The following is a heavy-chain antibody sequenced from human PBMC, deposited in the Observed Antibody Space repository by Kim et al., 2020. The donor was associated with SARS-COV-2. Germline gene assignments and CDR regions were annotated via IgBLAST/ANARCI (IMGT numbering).Heavy chain of an antibody. V-gene: IGHV4-34*01. CDR1: GGSFSGYY. CDR3: ARGRVTTLGYYYYYYGMDV. CDR2: INHSGST. D-gene: IGHD4-17*01. J-gene: IGHJ6*02. Sequence: SETLSLTCAVYGGSFSGYYWSWIRQPPGKGLEWIGEINHSGSTNYNPSLKSRVTISVDTSKNQFSLKLSSVTAADTAVYYCARGRVTTLGYYYYYYGMDVWGQGTTVTVSS.